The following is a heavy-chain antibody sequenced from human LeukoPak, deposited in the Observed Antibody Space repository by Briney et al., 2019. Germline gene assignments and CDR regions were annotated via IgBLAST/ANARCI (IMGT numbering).Heavy chain of an antibody. V-gene: IGHV4-61*02. Sequence: SETLSLTCTVSGGSISSGSYYWSWIRQPAGKGLEWIGRIYTSGSTSYNPSLKSRVTISVDTSKNQFSLKLSSVTAADTAVYYCARARVWFEERAQINWFDPWGQGTLVTVSS. CDR3: ARARVWFEERAQINWFDP. CDR1: GGSISSGSYY. CDR2: IYTSGST. J-gene: IGHJ5*02. D-gene: IGHD3-10*01.